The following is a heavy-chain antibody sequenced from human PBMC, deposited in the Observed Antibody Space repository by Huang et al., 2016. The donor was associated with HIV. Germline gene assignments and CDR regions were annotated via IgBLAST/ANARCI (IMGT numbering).Heavy chain of an antibody. J-gene: IGHJ3*02. CDR3: VRNPVFGDDAFDI. Sequence: QVVLQQWGTGVLKPSETLSLKCAVYGGSVSGHYWTWIRQAPGKGWEWIGEVEYNGTVSHSPSLKSRLTLLVDRFRKQVSMTMTSVTAADTAIYYCVRNPVFGDDAFDIWGQGTRVTVSS. CDR2: VEYNGTV. V-gene: IGHV4-34*02. CDR1: GGSVSGHY. D-gene: IGHD3-3*01.